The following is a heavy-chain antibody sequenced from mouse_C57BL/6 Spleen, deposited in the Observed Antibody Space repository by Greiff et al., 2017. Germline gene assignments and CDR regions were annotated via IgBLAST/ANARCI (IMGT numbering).Heavy chain of an antibody. CDR1: GFSLTSYG. J-gene: IGHJ1*03. V-gene: IGHV2-6-1*01. Sequence: VKLEESGPGLVAPSQSLSITCTVSGFSLTSYGVHWVRQPPGKGLEWLVVIWSDGSTTYNSALKSRLSISKDNSKSQVFLKMNSLQTDDTAMYYCARHRDYGSSYYWYFDVWGTGTTVTVSS. CDR2: IWSDGST. D-gene: IGHD1-1*01. CDR3: ARHRDYGSSYYWYFDV.